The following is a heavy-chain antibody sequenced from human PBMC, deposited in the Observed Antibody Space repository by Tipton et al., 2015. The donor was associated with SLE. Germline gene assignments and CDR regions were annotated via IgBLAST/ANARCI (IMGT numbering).Heavy chain of an antibody. V-gene: IGHV4-38-2*02. CDR2: IYHSGST. CDR1: GYSISSGYY. D-gene: IGHD3-3*01. CDR3: ARAQNPDFWSGWDAFDI. J-gene: IGHJ3*02. Sequence: TLSLTCTVSGYSISSGYYWGWIRQPPGKGLEWIGSIYHSGSTYYNPSLKSRVTISVDTSKNQFSLKLSSVTAADTAVYYCARAQNPDFWSGWDAFDIWGQGTMVTVSS.